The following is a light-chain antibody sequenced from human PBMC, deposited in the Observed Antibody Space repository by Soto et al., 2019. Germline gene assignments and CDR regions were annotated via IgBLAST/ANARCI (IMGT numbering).Light chain of an antibody. J-gene: IGKJ2*01. CDR2: PAS. CDR3: QHANRFPYT. V-gene: IGKV1-12*01. Sequence: DLQMTQSPSSVSASVGDRVTITCRASQGLSSWLAWYQQKPGKAPKLLIYPASSLQSGVPSRFSGSGSGTDFTLTISSLQPEDFATYYCQHANRFPYTFGQGTKLEIK. CDR1: QGLSSW.